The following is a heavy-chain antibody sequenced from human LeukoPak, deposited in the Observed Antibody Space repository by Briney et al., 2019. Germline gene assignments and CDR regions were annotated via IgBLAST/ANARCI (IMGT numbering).Heavy chain of an antibody. CDR2: INPNSGGT. J-gene: IGHJ4*02. CDR3: ARERGPFWSGYYRSYYFDH. D-gene: IGHD3-3*01. V-gene: IGHV1-2*02. Sequence: ASVKVSCKASGYTFTGYYMHWVRQAPGQGLEWMGWINPNSGGTNYAQKFQGRVTMTRDTSISTAYMELSRLRSDDTAVYYCARERGPFWSGYYRSYYFDHWGQGTLVTVSS. CDR1: GYTFTGYY.